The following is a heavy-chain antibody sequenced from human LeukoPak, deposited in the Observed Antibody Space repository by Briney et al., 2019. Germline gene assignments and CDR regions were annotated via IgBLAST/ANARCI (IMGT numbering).Heavy chain of an antibody. Sequence: GGSLRLSCATSGFTFSTFWMHWVRQAPGKGLVWVSRINHDGSSTNYADSVKGRFTISRDNAKNALHLQMNSLRAEDTAVYYCVRDWGYDSSGYWQKYFDSWGQGTLVTVSS. CDR2: INHDGSST. CDR3: VRDWGYDSSGYWQKYFDS. CDR1: GFTFSTFW. D-gene: IGHD3-22*01. J-gene: IGHJ4*02. V-gene: IGHV3-74*01.